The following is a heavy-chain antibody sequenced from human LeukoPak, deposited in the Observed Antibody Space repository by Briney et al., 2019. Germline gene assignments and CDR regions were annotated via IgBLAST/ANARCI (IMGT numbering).Heavy chain of an antibody. CDR3: ARTSIAARPGNSVGYYMDV. CDR1: GGSISSSNW. J-gene: IGHJ6*03. Sequence: SSGTLSLTCAVSGGSISSSNWWSWVRQPPGKGLEWIGEINHSGSTNYNPSLKSRVTISVDTSKNQFSLKLSSVSAADTAVYYCARTSIAARPGNSVGYYMDVWGKGTTVTVSS. D-gene: IGHD6-6*01. CDR2: INHSGST. V-gene: IGHV4-4*02.